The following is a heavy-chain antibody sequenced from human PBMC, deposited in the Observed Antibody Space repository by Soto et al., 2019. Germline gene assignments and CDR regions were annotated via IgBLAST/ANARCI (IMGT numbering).Heavy chain of an antibody. D-gene: IGHD6-19*01. Sequence: ETLSLTCAVSGYSLTSGYYCGWIRQPPGKGLEWIGSIYHSGDTYYNPSLKSRVTISVDTSKNHFSLKLTSVTAADTAVYYCARARIVVAGTIVDYWGQGTLVTVSS. CDR2: IYHSGDT. V-gene: IGHV4-38-2*01. CDR3: ARARIVVAGTIVDY. J-gene: IGHJ4*02. CDR1: GYSLTSGYY.